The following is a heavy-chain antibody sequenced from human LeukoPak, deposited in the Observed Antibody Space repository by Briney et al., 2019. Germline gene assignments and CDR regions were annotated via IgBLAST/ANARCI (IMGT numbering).Heavy chain of an antibody. V-gene: IGHV3-23*01. CDR2: ISGSGGST. D-gene: IGHD6-19*01. J-gene: IGHJ4*02. CDR3: ATQRLVLSRIDY. Sequence: GGSLRLSCAASGFTFSSYAMSWVRQAPGKGLEWVSAISGSGGSTYYADSVKGRFTIPRDNPKNTLYLQMNSLRAEDTAVYYCATQRLVLSRIDYWGQGTLVTVSS. CDR1: GFTFSSYA.